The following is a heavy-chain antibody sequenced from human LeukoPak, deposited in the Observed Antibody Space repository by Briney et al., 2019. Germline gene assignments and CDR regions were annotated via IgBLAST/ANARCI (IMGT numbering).Heavy chain of an antibody. CDR1: GGSISSSSYY. Sequence: PSETLSLTCTVSGGSISSSSYYWGWIRQPPGKGLEWIGSIYYSGSTYYNPSLKSRVTISVDTSKNQFSLKLSSVTAADTAVYYCARVMDFRVVTPNFDYWGQGTLVTVSS. CDR2: IYYSGST. J-gene: IGHJ4*02. V-gene: IGHV4-39*07. D-gene: IGHD3-3*01. CDR3: ARVMDFRVVTPNFDY.